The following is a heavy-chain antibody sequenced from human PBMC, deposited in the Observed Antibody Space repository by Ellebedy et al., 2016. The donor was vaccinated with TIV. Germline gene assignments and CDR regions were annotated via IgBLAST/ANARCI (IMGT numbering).Heavy chain of an antibody. CDR2: ISSSGSTK. V-gene: IGHV3-11*01. J-gene: IGHJ3*01. CDR3: AKEIRTGSGAGFDV. CDR1: GFTFSDYY. Sequence: GESLKISCAASGFTFSDYYMSWIRQAPGQGLEWVSYISSSGSTKYYADSVKGRFTISRDNAKNSLFLQMNTLRADDTAVYYCAKEIRTGSGAGFDVWGQGTMVTVSS. D-gene: IGHD1-26*01.